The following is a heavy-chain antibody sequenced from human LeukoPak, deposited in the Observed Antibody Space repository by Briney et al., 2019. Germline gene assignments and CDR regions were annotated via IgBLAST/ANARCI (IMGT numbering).Heavy chain of an antibody. CDR3: ARGTYYYYGMDV. CDR2: IYYSGST. CDR1: GGSVSSGSYY. V-gene: IGHV4-61*01. J-gene: IGHJ6*02. Sequence: PSGTLSLTCTVSGGSVSSGSYYWSWIRQPPGKGLEWIGYIYYSGSTNYNPSLKSRVTISVDTSKNQFSLKLSSVTAADTAVYYCARGTYYYYGMDVWGQGTTVTVSS.